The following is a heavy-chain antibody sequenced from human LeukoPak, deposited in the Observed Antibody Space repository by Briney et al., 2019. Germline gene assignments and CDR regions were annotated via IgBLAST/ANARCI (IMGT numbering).Heavy chain of an antibody. V-gene: IGHV4-39*01. CDR3: ARHGPVRIRLWLQGDYYFDY. CDR2: IYYSGST. CDR1: GGSISSSSYY. Sequence: SETLSLTCTVSGGSISSSSYYWGWIRQPPGKGLEWIGSIYYSGSTYYNPSLKSRVTISVDTSKNQFSLKLSSVTAADTAVYYCARHGPVRIRLWLQGDYYFDYWGQGTLVTVSS. D-gene: IGHD5-18*01. J-gene: IGHJ4*02.